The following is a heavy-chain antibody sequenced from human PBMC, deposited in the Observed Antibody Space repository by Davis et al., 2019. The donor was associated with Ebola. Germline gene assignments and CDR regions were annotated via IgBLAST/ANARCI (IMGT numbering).Heavy chain of an antibody. CDR1: GDSVSGNSGA. CDR3: ARGWLRGGMDV. Sequence: HSQTLSLTCAISGDSVSGNSGAWNCISQSPSSCLLFLGRTYYSSKWYNDYAASVKSRITIKPDTSKNQFSLQLNSVTPEDTALYYCARGWLRGGMDVWGEGTTVTV. V-gene: IGHV6-1*01. CDR2: TYYSSKWYN. J-gene: IGHJ6*02. D-gene: IGHD5-18*01.